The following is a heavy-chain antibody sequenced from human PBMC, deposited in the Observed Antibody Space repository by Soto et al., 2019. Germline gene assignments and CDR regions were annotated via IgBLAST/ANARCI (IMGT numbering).Heavy chain of an antibody. CDR1: GSTFSSYA. CDR3: VKDGRGFRYYYGMDV. Sequence: GGSLRLSCSASGSTFSSYAMHWVRQAPGKGLEYVSAISSNGGSTYYADSVKGRFTISRDNSKNTLYLQMRSLRAEDTPVYYCVKDGRGFRYYYGMDVWGQGTTVTVSS. CDR2: ISSNGGST. V-gene: IGHV3-64D*06. D-gene: IGHD1-26*01. J-gene: IGHJ6*02.